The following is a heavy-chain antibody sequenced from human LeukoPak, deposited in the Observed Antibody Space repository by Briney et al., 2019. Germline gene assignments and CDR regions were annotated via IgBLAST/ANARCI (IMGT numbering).Heavy chain of an antibody. CDR3: ARDWSYSLDY. CDR1: GYTFSSYG. V-gene: IGHV1-18*01. J-gene: IGHJ4*02. D-gene: IGHD1-26*01. Sequence: ASVKVSCKASGYTFSSYGFSWVRQAPGQGLEWMGWISAYNGNTNFAQRLQGRVTMTTDTSTSTAYMELRSLRSDDTAVYYCARDWSYSLDYWGQGTPVTVSS. CDR2: ISAYNGNT.